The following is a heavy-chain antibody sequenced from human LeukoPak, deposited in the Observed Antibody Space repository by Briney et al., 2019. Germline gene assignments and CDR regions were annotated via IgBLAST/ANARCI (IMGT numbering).Heavy chain of an antibody. J-gene: IGHJ4*02. V-gene: IGHV3-21*01. CDR1: GFTFSGYW. D-gene: IGHD6-13*01. CDR3: ARGYSSSWYYFDY. Sequence: GGSLRLSCAASGFTFSGYWMNWVRQAPGKGLEWVSSISSSSSYIYYADSVKGRFTISRDNAKNSLYLQMNSLRAEDTAVYYCARGYSSSWYYFDYWGQGTLVTVSS. CDR2: ISSSSSYI.